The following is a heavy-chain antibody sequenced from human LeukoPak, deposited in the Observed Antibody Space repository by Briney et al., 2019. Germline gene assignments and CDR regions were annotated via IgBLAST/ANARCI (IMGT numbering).Heavy chain of an antibody. CDR3: ARDQAYGDYIYYYGMDV. CDR1: GGSISSGDYY. Sequence: SETLSLTRTVSGGSISSGDYYWSWIRQPPGKGLEWIGYIYYSGSTYYNPSLKSRVTISVDTSKSQFSLKVSSVTAADTAVYYCARDQAYGDYIYYYGMDVWGQGTTVTVSS. J-gene: IGHJ6*02. D-gene: IGHD4-17*01. CDR2: IYYSGST. V-gene: IGHV4-30-4*01.